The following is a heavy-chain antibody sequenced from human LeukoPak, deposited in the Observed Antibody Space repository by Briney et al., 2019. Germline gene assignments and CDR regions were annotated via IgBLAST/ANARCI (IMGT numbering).Heavy chain of an antibody. V-gene: IGHV4-61*01. CDR2: IYYSGST. CDR1: GGSFSSGSYY. Sequence: SETLSLTCTVSGGSFSSGSYYWSWIRQPPGRGLEWIGYIYYSGSTNYNPSLKSRVTISVDTSKNQFSLKLSSVTAADTAVYYCANLVEAFDPWGQGTLVTVSS. CDR3: ANLVEAFDP. J-gene: IGHJ5*02. D-gene: IGHD2-2*01.